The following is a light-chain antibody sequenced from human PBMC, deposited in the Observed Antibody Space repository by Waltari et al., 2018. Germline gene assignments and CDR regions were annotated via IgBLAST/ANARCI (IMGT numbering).Light chain of an antibody. Sequence: DIVMTKSPDSLAVSLGERATIHCKSSQSVLYSSNNKNYVAWYQQKPGQPPKLLVYWASTRESGVPDRFSGSGSGTDFSLTISSLQAEDVAVYYCQQFYSLPVTFGGGTNVEIK. V-gene: IGKV4-1*01. CDR2: WAS. J-gene: IGKJ4*01. CDR3: QQFYSLPVT. CDR1: QSVLYSSNNKNY.